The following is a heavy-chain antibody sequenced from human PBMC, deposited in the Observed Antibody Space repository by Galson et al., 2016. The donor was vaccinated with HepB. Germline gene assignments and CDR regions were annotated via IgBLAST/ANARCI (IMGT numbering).Heavy chain of an antibody. CDR1: GGPFTNYY. CDR2: INHRGTT. V-gene: IGHV4-34*01. CDR3: ASLITVGAHGMDV. J-gene: IGHJ6*02. D-gene: IGHD4-17*01. Sequence: ETLSLTCAVYGGPFTNYYWSWIRQPPGKGLEWIGEINHRGTTNYNPSLNTRVTISVAASKSQFSLKLSSVTAADAAVYYCASLITVGAHGMDVWGQGTTVTVS.